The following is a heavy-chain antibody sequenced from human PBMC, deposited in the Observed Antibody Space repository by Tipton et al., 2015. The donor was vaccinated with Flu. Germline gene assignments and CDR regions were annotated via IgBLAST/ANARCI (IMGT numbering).Heavy chain of an antibody. V-gene: IGHV4-59*03. CDR2: IYYAGGI. Sequence: PGLVKPSETLSLTCTVSGGSISSYYWSWIRQSPGKGLEWIAYIYYAGGINYNPSLKSRATISVDTPRNQFSLKLSAVTAADTAVYYCAASPWGLHGDSYFELWGRVSLVTVSS. J-gene: IGHJ4*02. CDR3: AASPWGLHGDSYFEL. D-gene: IGHD2-21*01. CDR1: GGSISSYY.